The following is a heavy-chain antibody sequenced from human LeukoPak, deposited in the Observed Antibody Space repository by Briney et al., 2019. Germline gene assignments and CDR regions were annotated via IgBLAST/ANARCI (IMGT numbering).Heavy chain of an antibody. CDR2: ISSSSSYI. V-gene: IGHV3-21*01. CDR3: ARGPEARYYDILTGYYPNDY. CDR1: GFTFSGYA. D-gene: IGHD3-9*01. J-gene: IGHJ4*02. Sequence: GGSLRLSCVASGFTFSGYAMSWVRQAPGKGLEWVSSISSSSSYIYYADSVKGRFTISRDNAKNSLYLQMNSLRAEDTAVYYCARGPEARYYDILTGYYPNDYWGQGTLVTVSS.